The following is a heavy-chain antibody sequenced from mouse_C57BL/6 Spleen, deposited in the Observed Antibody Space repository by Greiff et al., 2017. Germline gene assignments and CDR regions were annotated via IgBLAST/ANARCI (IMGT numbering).Heavy chain of an antibody. Sequence: QVQLQQPGAELVKPGASVKLSCKASGYTFTSYWMHWVKQRPGQGLEWIGMIHPNSGSTNYNEKFESKATLTVDKSSSTAYMQLSSLTSEDSAVYYCARETTAQAPSGAMDYWGQGTSVTVSS. D-gene: IGHD3-2*02. CDR1: GYTFTSYW. CDR3: ARETTAQAPSGAMDY. J-gene: IGHJ4*01. V-gene: IGHV1-64*01. CDR2: IHPNSGST.